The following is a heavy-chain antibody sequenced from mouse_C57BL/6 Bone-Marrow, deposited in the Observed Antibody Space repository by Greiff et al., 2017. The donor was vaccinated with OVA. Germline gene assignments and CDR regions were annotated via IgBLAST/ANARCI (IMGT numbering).Heavy chain of an antibody. Sequence: EVHLVESGGGLVKPGGSLKLSCAASGFTFSDYGMHWVRQAPEKGLEWVAYISSGSSTIYYADTVKGRFTIARDNAKNTLFLQMTSLRSEDTAMYYCARNPYYYGSMDYWGQGTSVTVSS. J-gene: IGHJ4*01. D-gene: IGHD1-1*01. CDR1: GFTFSDYG. CDR3: ARNPYYYGSMDY. V-gene: IGHV5-17*01. CDR2: ISSGSSTI.